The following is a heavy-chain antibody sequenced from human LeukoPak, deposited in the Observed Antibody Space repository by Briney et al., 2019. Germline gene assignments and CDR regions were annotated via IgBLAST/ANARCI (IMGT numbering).Heavy chain of an antibody. CDR3: ARPTLTGMIDY. V-gene: IGHV5-51*01. Sequence: GESLKISCKGSGYNFGIYWIGWVRQMPGKGLEWMGIIYPSDSDTKYSPSFQGQVTISADKSISIAYLQWSSLKASDTAMYYCARPTLTGMIDYWGQGTLVTVSS. CDR1: GYNFGIYW. D-gene: IGHD3-9*01. J-gene: IGHJ4*02. CDR2: IYPSDSDT.